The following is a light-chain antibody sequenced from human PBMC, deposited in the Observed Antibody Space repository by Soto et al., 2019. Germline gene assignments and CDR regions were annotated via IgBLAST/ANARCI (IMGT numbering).Light chain of an antibody. V-gene: IGKV3-20*01. CDR3: QQFGTSPPST. CDR2: GAS. CDR1: QSVSSNY. J-gene: IGKJ5*01. Sequence: EIVLTQSPGTLSLSPGERATLSCRASQSVSSNYLAWYQQKPGQAPRLLIYGASSRATAIPDRFSGSGSGIDFALTISSLEPEDFAVYYCQQFGTSPPSTFGQGTRLEIK.